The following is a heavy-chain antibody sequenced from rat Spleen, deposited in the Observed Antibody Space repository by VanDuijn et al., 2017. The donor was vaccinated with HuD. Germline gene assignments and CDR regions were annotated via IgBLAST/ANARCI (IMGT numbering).Heavy chain of an antibody. CDR1: GFTFSNYG. CDR3: ARHAYYDGYYHWYFDF. V-gene: IGHV5S13*01. D-gene: IGHD1-12*03. J-gene: IGHJ1*01. CDR2: ITNTGVTP. Sequence: EVQLVESGGGQVQPGRSLKLSCAASGFTFSNYGMAWVRQTPTKGLEWVSSITNTGVTPYYQDSVRGRFTISRDNAKNTLYLQMNSLRSEDTATYYCARHAYYDGYYHWYFDFWGPGTMVTVSS.